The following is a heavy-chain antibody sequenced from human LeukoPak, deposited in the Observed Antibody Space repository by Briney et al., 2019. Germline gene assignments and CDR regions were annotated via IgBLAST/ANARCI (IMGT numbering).Heavy chain of an antibody. Sequence: PGRSLRLSCAASGFTFSSYGMHWVRQAPGKGLGWVAVIWYDGSNKYYADSVKGRFTISRDNSKNTLYLQMNSLRAEDTAVYYCARDGWELLGAFGIWGQGTMVTVSS. CDR2: IWYDGSNK. J-gene: IGHJ3*02. CDR3: ARDGWELLGAFGI. D-gene: IGHD1-26*01. V-gene: IGHV3-33*01. CDR1: GFTFSSYG.